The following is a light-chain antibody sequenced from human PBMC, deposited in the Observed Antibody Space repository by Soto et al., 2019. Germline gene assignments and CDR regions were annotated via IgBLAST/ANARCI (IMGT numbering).Light chain of an antibody. CDR2: GAS. V-gene: IGKV3-20*01. J-gene: IGKJ5*01. CDR3: QQYGSSIT. CDR1: QSVNNNY. Sequence: IVLTQSPGTLSLSPWERATLPCRASQSVNNNYLAWYQQKPGQAPRLLIYGASRRATGIPDRFSGSGSGTDFTLTISRLEPEDFAVYYCQQYGSSITFGQGTRLEIK.